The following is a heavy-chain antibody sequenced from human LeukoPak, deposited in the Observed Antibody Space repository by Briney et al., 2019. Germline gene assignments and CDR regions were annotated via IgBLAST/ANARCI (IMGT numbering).Heavy chain of an antibody. CDR3: ARPYYYYYYMDV. V-gene: IGHV4-39*01. CDR1: GGSISSSSYY. J-gene: IGHJ6*03. CDR2: IYYSGST. Sequence: PSETLSLTCTVSGGSISSSSYYWGWIRQPPGKGLEWIGSIYYSGSTYYSPSLKSRVTISVDTSKNQFSLKLSSVTAADTAVYYCARPYYYYYYMDVWGKGTTVTVSS.